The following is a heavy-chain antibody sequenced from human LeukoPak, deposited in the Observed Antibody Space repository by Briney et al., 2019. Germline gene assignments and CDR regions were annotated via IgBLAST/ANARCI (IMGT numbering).Heavy chain of an antibody. CDR3: ASRITMVRGAMPDY. CDR2: ISGSGGST. Sequence: GGSLRLSCAASGFTFSSYAMSWVRQAPGKGLEWVSAISGSGGSTYYADSVKGRFTISRDNSKNTLYLQMNSLRAEDTAVYYCASRITMVRGAMPDYWGQGTLVTVSS. CDR1: GFTFSSYA. J-gene: IGHJ4*02. V-gene: IGHV3-23*01. D-gene: IGHD3-10*01.